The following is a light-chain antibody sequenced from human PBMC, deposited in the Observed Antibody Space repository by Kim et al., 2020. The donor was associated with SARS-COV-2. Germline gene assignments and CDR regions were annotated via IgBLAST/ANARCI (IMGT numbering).Light chain of an antibody. J-gene: IGKJ2*01. CDR2: GVS. Sequence: SASVGDRVAITCWTSQTISYYLNWYQQKPGKAPNLLISGVSNLQSGVPSRFTGSGSGTRFTLTISSLQPEDVATYYCQQTYSAPLTFGQGTKLEI. V-gene: IGKV1-39*01. CDR3: QQTYSAPLT. CDR1: QTISYY.